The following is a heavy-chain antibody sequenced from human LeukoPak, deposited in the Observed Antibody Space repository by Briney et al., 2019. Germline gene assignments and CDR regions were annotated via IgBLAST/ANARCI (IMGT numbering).Heavy chain of an antibody. J-gene: IGHJ4*02. CDR1: GGSLSDYY. Sequence: PSETLSLTCAVYGGSLSDYYWSWIRQPPGKGLEWIGEINHSGSTNYNPSLKSRVTISVDTSKNQFSLKLSSVTAADTAVYYCARGRYYDSSPLPFDYWGQGTLVTVSS. CDR3: ARGRYYDSSPLPFDY. V-gene: IGHV4-34*01. D-gene: IGHD3-22*01. CDR2: INHSGST.